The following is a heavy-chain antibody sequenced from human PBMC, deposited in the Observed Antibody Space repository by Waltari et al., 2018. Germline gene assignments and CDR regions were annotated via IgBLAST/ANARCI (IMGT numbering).Heavy chain of an antibody. V-gene: IGHV4-59*08. D-gene: IGHD1-26*01. CDR2: IHYNGNT. CDR3: ARQDQISYFNSWSHRRDWFDP. CDR1: GDSISTSF. Sequence: QVQLQESGPGLVKPSETLSPTCTIPGDSISTSFWNWIRQPPGKGLEWIGYIHYNGNTNYNPSLMSRVTMSLDTSRNQFSLNLISVTAADTAMYYCARQDQISYFNSWSHRRDWFDPWGQGTLVTVFS. J-gene: IGHJ5*02.